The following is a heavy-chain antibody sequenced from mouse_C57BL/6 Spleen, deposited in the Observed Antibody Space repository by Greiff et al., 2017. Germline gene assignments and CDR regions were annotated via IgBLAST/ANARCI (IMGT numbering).Heavy chain of an antibody. CDR2: IYPSDSET. CDR3: ARGGNYDGYYWFAY. CDR1: GYTFTSYW. Sequence: QVQLQQPGAELVRPGSSVKLSCKASGYTFTSYWMDWVKQRPGQGLEWIGNIYPSDSETHYNQKFKDKATLTVDKSSSTAYMQLSSLTSEDSAVYYCARGGNYDGYYWFAYWGQGTLVTVSA. V-gene: IGHV1-61*01. J-gene: IGHJ3*01. D-gene: IGHD2-3*01.